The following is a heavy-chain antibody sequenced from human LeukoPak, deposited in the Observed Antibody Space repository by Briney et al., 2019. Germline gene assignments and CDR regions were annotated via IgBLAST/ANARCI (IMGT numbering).Heavy chain of an antibody. Sequence: GGSLRLSCAASGFTFSSYTMNWVRQASGKGLEWVSYISSSGSTIYYADSVKGRFTISRDNAKNSLYLQMNSLRAEDTAVYYCAELGITMIGGVWGKGTTVTISS. CDR2: ISSSGSTI. D-gene: IGHD3-10*02. J-gene: IGHJ6*04. CDR3: AELGITMIGGV. V-gene: IGHV3-48*03. CDR1: GFTFSSYT.